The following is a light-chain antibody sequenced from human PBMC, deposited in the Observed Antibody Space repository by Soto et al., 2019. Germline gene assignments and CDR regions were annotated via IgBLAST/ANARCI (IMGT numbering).Light chain of an antibody. CDR1: ETVSSSF. CDR3: QQCGTSPKT. J-gene: IGKJ1*01. V-gene: IGKV3-20*01. CDR2: GAS. Sequence: EIVLTQSPGTLSLSPGERATLSCRASETVSSSFLAWYQQKPGQAPRLLIYGASSRATGIPDRFSGSGSGTDFPLTISRLEPEDFAVYYCQQCGTSPKTFGQGTRVEIK.